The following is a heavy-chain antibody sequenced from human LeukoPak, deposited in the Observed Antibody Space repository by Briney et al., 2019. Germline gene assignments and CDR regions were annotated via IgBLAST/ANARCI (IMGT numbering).Heavy chain of an antibody. J-gene: IGHJ4*02. CDR2: INPNSGGT. D-gene: IGHD2-2*01. CDR1: GYTFTDYY. CDR3: ATGRPQYCSSTSCYVCDY. Sequence: ASVKVSCKASGYTFTDYYMHWVRQAPGQGLEWMGWINPNSGGTNYAQKFQGRVTMTRDTSISTAYMELSRLRSDDTAVYYCATGRPQYCSSTSCYVCDYWGQGTLVTVSS. V-gene: IGHV1-2*02.